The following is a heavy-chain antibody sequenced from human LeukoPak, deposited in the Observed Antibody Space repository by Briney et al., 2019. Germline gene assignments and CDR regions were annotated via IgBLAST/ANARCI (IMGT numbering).Heavy chain of an antibody. CDR2: ISYDGSNK. CDR1: GFTFSSYA. Sequence: GGSLRLSCAASGFTFSSYAMHWVRQAPGKGLEWVAIISYDGSNKYYADSVKGRFTISRDNAKNSLYLQMNSLRAEDTALYHCARVGYGDYVRAFDIWGQGTMVTVSS. V-gene: IGHV3-30-3*01. CDR3: ARVGYGDYVRAFDI. D-gene: IGHD4-17*01. J-gene: IGHJ3*02.